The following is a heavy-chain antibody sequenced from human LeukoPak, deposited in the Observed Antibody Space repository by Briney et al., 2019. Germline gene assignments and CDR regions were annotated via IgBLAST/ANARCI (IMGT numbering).Heavy chain of an antibody. CDR3: AKDHVVAATSFDY. Sequence: AGGSLRLSCAASGFTFSSYGMHWVRQAPGKGLEWVAFIRYDGSNKYYADSVKGRFTISRDNSKNTLYLQMNSLRAEDTAVYYCAKDHVVAATSFDYWGQGTLVTVSS. CDR1: GFTFSSYG. J-gene: IGHJ4*02. CDR2: IRYDGSNK. D-gene: IGHD2-15*01. V-gene: IGHV3-30*02.